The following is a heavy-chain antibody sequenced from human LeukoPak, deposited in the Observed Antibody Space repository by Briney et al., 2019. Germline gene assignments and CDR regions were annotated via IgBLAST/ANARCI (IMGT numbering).Heavy chain of an antibody. CDR2: IYYTGST. D-gene: IGHD4-17*01. J-gene: IGHJ3*02. Sequence: PSETLSLTCTVSSGTISSSSYFWGWIRQPPGNGLEWIGNIYYTGSTNYNPSLKSRVTISVDTSKNQFSLKLSSVTAADTAVYYCARAVNTVRRIGRRRDGAFDIWGQGTMVTVSS. CDR3: ARAVNTVRRIGRRRDGAFDI. V-gene: IGHV4-39*07. CDR1: SGTISSSSYF.